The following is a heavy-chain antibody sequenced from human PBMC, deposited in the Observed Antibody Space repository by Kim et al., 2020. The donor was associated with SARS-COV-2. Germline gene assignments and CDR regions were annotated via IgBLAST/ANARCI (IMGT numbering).Heavy chain of an antibody. V-gene: IGHV3-23*01. D-gene: IGHD5-18*01. CDR2: ISGSGGST. CDR1: GFTFSSYA. CDR3: AKTGPRVQLWPTGRLGYYFDY. Sequence: GGSLRLSCAASGFTFSSYAMSWVRQAPGKGLEWVSAISGSGGSTYYADSVKGRFTISRDNSKNTLYLQMNSLRAEDTAVYYCAKTGPRVQLWPTGRLGYYFDYWGQGTLVTVSS. J-gene: IGHJ4*02.